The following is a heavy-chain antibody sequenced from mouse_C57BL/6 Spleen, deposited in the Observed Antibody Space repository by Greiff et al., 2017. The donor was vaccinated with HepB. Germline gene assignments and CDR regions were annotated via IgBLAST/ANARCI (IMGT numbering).Heavy chain of an antibody. Sequence: EVKLMESGPELVKPGASVKISCKASGYSFTDYNMNWVKQSNGKSLEWIGVINPNYGTTSYNQKFKGKATLTVDQSSSTAYMQLNSLTSEDSAVYYGAREWLLGRDYCGQGTTLTVSS. CDR3: AREWLLGRDY. V-gene: IGHV1-39*01. CDR1: GYSFTDYN. D-gene: IGHD4-1*01. CDR2: INPNYGTT. J-gene: IGHJ2*01.